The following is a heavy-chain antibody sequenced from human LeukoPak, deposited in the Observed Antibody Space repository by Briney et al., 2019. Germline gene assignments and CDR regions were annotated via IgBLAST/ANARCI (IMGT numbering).Heavy chain of an antibody. CDR2: ISRDSAYM. CDR1: GFTFTTYD. D-gene: IGHD6-6*01. CDR3: ARDDASTARASGMDV. V-gene: IGHV3-21*01. Sequence: PGGSLRLSCAASGFTFTTYDMNWVRQAPGKGLEWDSYISRDSAYMYLADSVKGRFTISRDNAKNSLYLQMNSLRGEDTAVYYCARDDASTARASGMDVWGKGTTVTVSS. J-gene: IGHJ6*04.